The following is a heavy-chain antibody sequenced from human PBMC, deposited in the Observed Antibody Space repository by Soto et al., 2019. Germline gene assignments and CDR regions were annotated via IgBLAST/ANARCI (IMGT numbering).Heavy chain of an antibody. CDR1: GASINNSDYY. CDR2: VYYSGTT. V-gene: IGHV4-30-4*01. J-gene: IGHJ2*01. CDR3: ARMSYFYDKWYFDL. Sequence: PSETLSLTCTVSGASINNSDYYRSWIRQTPGKGLEWIGYVYYSGTTDYIPSLKSRLSMSIDKSQNQFTLKLNSVTAADTATYYCARMSYFYDKWYFDLWGRGTLVTVSS. D-gene: IGHD3-22*01.